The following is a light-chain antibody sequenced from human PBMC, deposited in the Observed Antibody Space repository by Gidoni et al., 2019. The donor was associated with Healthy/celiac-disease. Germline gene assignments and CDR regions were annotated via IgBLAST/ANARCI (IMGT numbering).Light chain of an antibody. CDR2: WAS. Sequence: DIVMTQPPDSLAVSLGERAPIHCKSSQSVLYSSNNKNYLAWYQQKPGQPPKLLIYWASTRESGVPDRFSGSGSGTDFTLTISSLQAEDVAVYYCQQYYSTPLTFGGGTKVEIK. CDR3: QQYYSTPLT. CDR1: QSVLYSSNNKNY. V-gene: IGKV4-1*01. J-gene: IGKJ4*01.